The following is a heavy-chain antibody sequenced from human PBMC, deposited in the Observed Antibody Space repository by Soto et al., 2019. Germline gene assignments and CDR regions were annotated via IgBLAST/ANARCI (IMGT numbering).Heavy chain of an antibody. V-gene: IGHV4-4*02. CDR1: GVSISSNNW. CDR2: IHHSGDT. CDR3: ASPQSVFDP. J-gene: IGHJ5*02. Sequence: PSETLSLTCAVSGVSISSNNWWSWVRQPPGKGLEWIGEIHHSGDTNYNPSLKSRVTISVDTSKNQFSLKLSSVTAADTAVYYCASPQSVFDPWGQGTLVIVSS.